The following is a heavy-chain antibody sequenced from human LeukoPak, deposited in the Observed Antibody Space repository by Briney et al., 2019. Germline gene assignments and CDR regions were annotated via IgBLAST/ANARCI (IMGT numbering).Heavy chain of an antibody. CDR2: ISSSDDYI. CDR1: GFSFSIYS. V-gene: IGHV3-21*01. J-gene: IGHJ4*02. CDR3: ARVPRGYSYGYNVY. D-gene: IGHD5-18*01. Sequence: GGSLRLSCAASGFSFSIYSMNWVRQAPGKGLEWVSSISSSDDYIDYAESVKGRFTISRDNAKNSLYLQMNNLRAEDTAVYYCARVPRGYSYGYNVYWGQGTLVTVSS.